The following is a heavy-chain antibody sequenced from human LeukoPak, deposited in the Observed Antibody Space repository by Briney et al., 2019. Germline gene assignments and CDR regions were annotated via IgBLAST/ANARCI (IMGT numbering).Heavy chain of an antibody. CDR1: GGSISSYY. D-gene: IGHD2-15*01. J-gene: IGHJ4*02. CDR2: IDYAGRT. V-gene: IGHV4-59*01. CDR3: ARDRPGGGSLDY. Sequence: SETLSLTCTVSGGSISSYYWSWIRQPPGKGLEWIGYIDYAGRTNYNPSLKSRVTISVDTSKNQFSLMLSSVTAADTAVYYCARDRPGGGSLDYWGQGTLVTVSS.